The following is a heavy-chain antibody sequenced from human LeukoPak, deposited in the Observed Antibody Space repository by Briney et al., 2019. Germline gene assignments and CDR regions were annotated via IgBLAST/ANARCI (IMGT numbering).Heavy chain of an antibody. CDR1: GFTFSDYY. V-gene: IGHV3-11*04. D-gene: IGHD2-8*01. J-gene: IGHJ5*02. CDR3: ARAPRMNWFDP. Sequence: GGSLRLSCAASGFTFSDYYMSWIRQAQGKGLEWVSYISSSGSTIYYADSVKGRFTISRDNAKDSLYLQMNSLRAEDTAVYYCARAPRMNWFDPWGQGTLVTVSS. CDR2: ISSSGSTI.